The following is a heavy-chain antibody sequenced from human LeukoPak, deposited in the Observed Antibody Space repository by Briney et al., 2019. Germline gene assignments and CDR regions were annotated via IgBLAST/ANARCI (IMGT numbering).Heavy chain of an antibody. CDR3: ANVVASGRATVTYSYMDV. CDR1: GFTFSSYW. V-gene: IGHV3-74*01. CDR2: ISGDGRNI. D-gene: IGHD4-11*01. J-gene: IGHJ6*03. Sequence: GGSLRLSCVASGFTFSSYWMHWVRQDPRKGLVWVSRISGDGRNINYADSVRGRFTISRDNSKNTLYLQMNSLRAEDTAVHYCANVVASGRATVTYSYMDVWGKGTTVTVSS.